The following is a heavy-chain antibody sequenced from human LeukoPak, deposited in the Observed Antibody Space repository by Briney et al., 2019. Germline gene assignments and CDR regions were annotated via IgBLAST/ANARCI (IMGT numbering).Heavy chain of an antibody. J-gene: IGHJ3*02. V-gene: IGHV1-69*04. CDR1: GGTFSSYA. Sequence: GSSVKVSCKASGGTFSSYAISWVRQAPGQGLEWMGRIIPILGIANYAQKFQGRVTITADKSTSTAYMELSSLRSEDTAVYYCARVDSSGQDAFDIWGQGTMVTVSS. CDR2: IIPILGIA. CDR3: ARVDSSGQDAFDI. D-gene: IGHD3-22*01.